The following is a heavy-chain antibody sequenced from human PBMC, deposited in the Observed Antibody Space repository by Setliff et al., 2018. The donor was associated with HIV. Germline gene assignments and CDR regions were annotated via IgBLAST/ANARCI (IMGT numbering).Heavy chain of an antibody. CDR1: GDSISTSNSY. CDR2: LYSGGST. Sequence: SETLSLTCTVSGDSISTSNSYWGWVRQPPGKGLEGIGSLYSGGSTYYNPSLKSRVTISVDTSKNHYSLKLGSVTAADTAVYYCARHQVIPTVSGAFDIWGQGTVVTVSS. D-gene: IGHD2-2*02. J-gene: IGHJ3*02. CDR3: ARHQVIPTVSGAFDI. V-gene: IGHV4-39*01.